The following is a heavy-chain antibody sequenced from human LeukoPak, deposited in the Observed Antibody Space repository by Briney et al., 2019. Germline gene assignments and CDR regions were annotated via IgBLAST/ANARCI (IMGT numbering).Heavy chain of an antibody. V-gene: IGHV5-51*01. CDR3: ARQPPSTYCSTTSCSYYYMDV. CDR1: GYIFTTYW. Sequence: GESLKISCKGSGYIFTTYWIGWVRQMPGKGLEWMGIIYPGDSDTRYSPSFQGQVTVSADKSISTAYLQWSSLKASDTAMYYCARQPPSTYCSTTSCSYYYMDVWGKGTTVTVSS. CDR2: IYPGDSDT. J-gene: IGHJ6*03. D-gene: IGHD2-2*01.